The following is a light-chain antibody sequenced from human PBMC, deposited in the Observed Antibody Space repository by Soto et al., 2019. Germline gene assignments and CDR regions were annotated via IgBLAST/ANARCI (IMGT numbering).Light chain of an antibody. Sequence: DLQMTQSPSTLSASVGDRVTITCRASRSISSWLAWYQQKPGKPPKLLIYDASSFEGGVPSRFSGSGSGTEFTLTISSLQPDDSATYYCQQYNNYWTFGQGTRWIS. CDR1: RSISSW. V-gene: IGKV1-5*01. CDR2: DAS. J-gene: IGKJ1*01. CDR3: QQYNNYWT.